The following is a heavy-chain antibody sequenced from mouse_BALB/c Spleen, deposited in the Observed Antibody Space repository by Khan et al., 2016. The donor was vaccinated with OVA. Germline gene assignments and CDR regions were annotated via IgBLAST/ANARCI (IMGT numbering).Heavy chain of an antibody. CDR3: AKKGVYGIFAY. V-gene: IGHV1-7*01. CDR2: INPSTGYT. Sequence: QVQLKQSGAELAKPGASVKMSCTASGYTFTSYWMHWVNHRPGQGLEWLGYINPSTGYTEHNQKLKDKATLTADKSSRTAYMQRSSLAAEDSEVYYSAKKGVYGIFAYWGQGTLGTVSA. CDR1: GYTFTSYW. J-gene: IGHJ3*01. D-gene: IGHD2-1*01.